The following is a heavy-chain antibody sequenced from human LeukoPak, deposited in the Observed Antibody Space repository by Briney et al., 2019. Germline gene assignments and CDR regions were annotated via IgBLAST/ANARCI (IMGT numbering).Heavy chain of an antibody. D-gene: IGHD3-10*01. CDR3: AKDHRFGELLDY. Sequence: PGGSLRLSCAASGFTFSSNAMSWVRQAPGKGLEWVSAISGSGGSTYYADSVKGRFTISRDNSKNTLYLQMNSLRAEGTAVYYCAKDHRFGELLDYWGQGTLVTVSS. V-gene: IGHV3-23*01. CDR2: ISGSGGST. CDR1: GFTFSSNA. J-gene: IGHJ4*02.